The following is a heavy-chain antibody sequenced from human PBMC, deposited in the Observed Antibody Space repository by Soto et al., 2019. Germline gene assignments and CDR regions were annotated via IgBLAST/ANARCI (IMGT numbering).Heavy chain of an antibody. CDR1: GFPSSKYW. CDR3: GRKTFSAEDY. CDR2: IKKEGSDK. Sequence: EVQLVESGGGLVQPGGSLRLSCVASGFPSSKYWMNWVRQPPGKGLEWVASIKKEGSDKYYVSSVKGRFNISRDNANNSVYLQMNSMRVEDTSVYYGGRKTFSAEDYWGQGTLVSVSP. D-gene: IGHD3-16*01. J-gene: IGHJ4*02. V-gene: IGHV3-7*01.